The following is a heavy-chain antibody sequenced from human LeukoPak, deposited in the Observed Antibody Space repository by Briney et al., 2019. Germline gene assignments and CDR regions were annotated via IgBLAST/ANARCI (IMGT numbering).Heavy chain of an antibody. CDR2: IYADGTT. D-gene: IGHD1-1*01. CDR1: GLTVSGNY. V-gene: IGHV3-53*04. Sequence: GGSLRLSCTASGLTVSGNYMSWVRQAPGTGLEWVSVIYADGTTYYADSVRGRFTISRHTSKNTLHLQMNSLRPEDTAVYYCARGASRMGNYYFDYWGQGTLVTVSS. J-gene: IGHJ4*02. CDR3: ARGASRMGNYYFDY.